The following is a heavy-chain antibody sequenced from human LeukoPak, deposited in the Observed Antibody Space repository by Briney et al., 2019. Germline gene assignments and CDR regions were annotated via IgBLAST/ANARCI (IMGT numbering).Heavy chain of an antibody. CDR3: ARDQEEGMVDY. Sequence: ASVKLSCKASGYTFTGYYMHWVRQAPGQGLEWMGWINPNSGGTNYAQTFQGRVTMTRDTSISTAYMELSRLRSDDTAVYYCARDQEEGMVDYWGQGTLVTVST. J-gene: IGHJ4*02. V-gene: IGHV1-2*02. CDR2: INPNSGGT. CDR1: GYTFTGYY. D-gene: IGHD2-8*01.